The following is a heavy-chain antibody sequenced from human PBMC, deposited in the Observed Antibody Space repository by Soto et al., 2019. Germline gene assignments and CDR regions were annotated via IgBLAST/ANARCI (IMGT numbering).Heavy chain of an antibody. V-gene: IGHV4-4*07. Sequence: QVQLQESGPGLVKPSETLSLTCTVSGGSISSYYWSWIRQPAGKGLEWIGRIYTSGSTNYNPSLKSRVTMSVDTSKNQFSLKLSSVTAADTAVYYCARETRAKAPNYYGSGRSSRYNWFDPWGQGTLVTVSS. CDR3: ARETRAKAPNYYGSGRSSRYNWFDP. CDR2: IYTSGST. J-gene: IGHJ5*02. D-gene: IGHD3-10*01. CDR1: GGSISSYY.